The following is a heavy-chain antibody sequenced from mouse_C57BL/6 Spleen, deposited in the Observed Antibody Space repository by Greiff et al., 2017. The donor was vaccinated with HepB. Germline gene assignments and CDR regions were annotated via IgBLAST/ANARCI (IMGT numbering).Heavy chain of an antibody. V-gene: IGHV1-82*01. CDR1: GYAFSSSW. D-gene: IGHD3-1*01. CDR2: IYPGDGDT. Sequence: QVQLQQSGPELVKPGASVKISCKASGYAFSSSWMNWVKQRPGKGLEWIGRIYPGDGDTNYNGKFKGKATLTADKSSSTAYMQLSSLTSEDSAVYFCARMPGYDTMDYWGQGTSVTVSS. J-gene: IGHJ4*01. CDR3: ARMPGYDTMDY.